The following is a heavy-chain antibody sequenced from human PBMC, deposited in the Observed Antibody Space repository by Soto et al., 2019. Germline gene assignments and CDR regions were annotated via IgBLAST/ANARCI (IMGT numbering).Heavy chain of an antibody. CDR1: GFTVSSNY. CDR3: ARDRIPTGMDV. V-gene: IGHV3-66*01. Sequence: GGSLRLSCTASGFTVSSNYMSWVRQAPGKGLERVSVIYSCGSTYYADSVKGRFTISRDNSKNTLYLQMNSLRAEDTAVYYCARDRIPTGMDVWGQGTTVTVSS. J-gene: IGHJ6*02. CDR2: IYSCGST.